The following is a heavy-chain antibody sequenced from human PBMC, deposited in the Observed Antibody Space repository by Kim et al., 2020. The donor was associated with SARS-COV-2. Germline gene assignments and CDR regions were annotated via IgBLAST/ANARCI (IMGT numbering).Heavy chain of an antibody. V-gene: IGHV1-69*13. Sequence: SVKVSCKASGGTFNNYAINWVRQAPGHGLEWMGGIIPIFGTVSYAQKFQGRVTITADESTTTAYMELSSLRSEDTAVYYCARSPTLEWLSALWGQGTLVTVSS. CDR1: GGTFNNYA. CDR2: IIPIFGTV. D-gene: IGHD3-3*01. CDR3: ARSPTLEWLSAL. J-gene: IGHJ4*02.